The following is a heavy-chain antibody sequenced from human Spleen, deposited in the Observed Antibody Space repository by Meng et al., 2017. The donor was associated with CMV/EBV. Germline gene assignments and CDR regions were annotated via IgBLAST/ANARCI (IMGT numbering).Heavy chain of an antibody. CDR2: SSSDGRST. D-gene: IGHD2-2*02. CDR3: AREGYCSSTSCYTNYYYYGMDV. J-gene: IGHJ6*02. V-gene: IGHV3-74*01. Sequence: WMHWVRQATGKGLVWVSSSSSDGRSTSYADSVKGRFTISRDNAKNTLYLQMNSLRAEDTAVYYCAREGYCSSTSCYTNYYYYGMDVWGQGTTVTVSS. CDR1: W.